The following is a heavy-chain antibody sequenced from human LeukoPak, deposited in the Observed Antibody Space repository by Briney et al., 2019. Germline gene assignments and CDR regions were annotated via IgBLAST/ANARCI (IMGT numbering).Heavy chain of an antibody. CDR1: GFTFSSYS. D-gene: IGHD3-10*01. V-gene: IGHV3-23*01. CDR2: ISGSGGST. Sequence: GGSLRLSCAASGFTFSSYSMNWVRQAPGKGLEWVSAISGSGGSTYYADSVKGRFTISRDNSKNTLYLQMNSLRAEDTAVYYCAKGRFGEFDYWGQGTLVTVSS. J-gene: IGHJ4*02. CDR3: AKGRFGEFDY.